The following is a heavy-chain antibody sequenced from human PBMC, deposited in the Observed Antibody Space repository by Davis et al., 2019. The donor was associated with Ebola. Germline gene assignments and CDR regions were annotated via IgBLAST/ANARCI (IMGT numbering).Heavy chain of an antibody. D-gene: IGHD2-15*01. CDR3: AKDRLLGYCSGGSCYHDAFDI. J-gene: IGHJ3*02. CDR2: ISGSGGST. Sequence: PGGSLRLSCAASGFTFSSYAMSWVRQAPGKGLEWVSGISGSGGSTHYADSVKGRFTISRDKSKNTLFLQMDSLRAEDTAVYYCAKDRLLGYCSGGSCYHDAFDIWGQGTMVTVSS. V-gene: IGHV3-23*01. CDR1: GFTFSSYA.